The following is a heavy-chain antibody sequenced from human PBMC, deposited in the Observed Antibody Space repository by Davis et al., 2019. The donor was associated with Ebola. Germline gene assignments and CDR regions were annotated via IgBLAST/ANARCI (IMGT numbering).Heavy chain of an antibody. CDR2: IRSKANSYAT. CDR3: TSYLPVQGVGNENYYYGMDV. V-gene: IGHV3-73*01. Sequence: PGGSLRLSCAASGFTFSGSAMHWVRQASGKGLEWVGRIRSKANSYATAYAASVKGRFTISRDDSKNTAYLQMNSLKTEDTAVYYCTSYLPVQGVGNENYYYGMDVWGQGTTVTVSS. J-gene: IGHJ6*02. CDR1: GFTFSGSA. D-gene: IGHD3-10*01.